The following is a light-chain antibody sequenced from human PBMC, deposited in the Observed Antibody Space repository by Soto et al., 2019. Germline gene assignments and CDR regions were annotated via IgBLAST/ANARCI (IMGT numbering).Light chain of an antibody. Sequence: IVMRQSPATLALAPGERATLSCMASQSINSNLAWYQQKPGQAPRLLMFRASIRATGFPARFSGSGSGTEFNITISSLQSEDSAIYYCQQYNNWPRATFGGGPKVDIK. CDR1: QSINSN. CDR2: RAS. J-gene: IGKJ4*01. V-gene: IGKV3-15*01. CDR3: QQYNNWPRAT.